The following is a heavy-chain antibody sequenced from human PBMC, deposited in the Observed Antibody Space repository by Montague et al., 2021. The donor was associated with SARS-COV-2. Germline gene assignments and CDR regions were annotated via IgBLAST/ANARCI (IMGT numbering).Heavy chain of an antibody. V-gene: IGHV1-69*13. CDR2: IIPIFGTA. D-gene: IGHD3-10*01. J-gene: IGHJ6*02. CDR3: ARLGPGVINYYYYYYGMDV. CDR1: GGTFSSYA. Sequence: SVKVSCKASGGTFSSYAISWVRQAPGQGLEWMGGIIPIFGTANYAQKFQGRVTITADESTSTAYMELSSLRSEDTAVYYCARLGPGVINYYYYYYGMDVWGQGTTVTVSS.